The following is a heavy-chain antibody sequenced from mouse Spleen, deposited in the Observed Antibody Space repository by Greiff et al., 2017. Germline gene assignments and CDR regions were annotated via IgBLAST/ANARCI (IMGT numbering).Heavy chain of an antibody. J-gene: IGHJ1*01. D-gene: IGHD1-1*01. CDR3: ARELNYYDGSYWYFDV. Sequence: QVQLQQPDAELVKPGASVKISCKVSGYTFTDHTIHWMKQRPEQGLEWIGYIYPRDGSTKYNEKFKGKATLTADKSSSTAYMQLNSLTSEDSAVYFCARELNYYDGSYWYFDVWGAGTTVTVSS. V-gene: IGHV1-78*01. CDR2: IYPRDGST. CDR1: GYTFTDHT.